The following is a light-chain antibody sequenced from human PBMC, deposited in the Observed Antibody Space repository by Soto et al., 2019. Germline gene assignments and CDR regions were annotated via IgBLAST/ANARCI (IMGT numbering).Light chain of an antibody. Sequence: EIVMTQSPATLSVSPGERATLSCRASQSVSGNLAWYQQKPGQAPRLLIYGASTRATGIPARLSGSGSGTEFTLTISRLQSEDFAVYYCQQYNNWPPLTFGGGTKVEIK. V-gene: IGKV3-15*01. CDR2: GAS. J-gene: IGKJ4*01. CDR3: QQYNNWPPLT. CDR1: QSVSGN.